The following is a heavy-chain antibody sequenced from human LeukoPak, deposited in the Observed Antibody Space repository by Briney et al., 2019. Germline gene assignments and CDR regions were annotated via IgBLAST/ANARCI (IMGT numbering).Heavy chain of an antibody. J-gene: IGHJ4*02. CDR2: ISSGSSTI. CDR3: ANSGLNRFEY. Sequence: GGSLRLSCAGSGFTFSNYAMNWVRQAPGKGLEWVSYISSGSSTIYNADSVKGRFTISRDNAKNSMFLQMNSLRADDTAVYYCANSGLNRFEYWGQGALVTVSS. V-gene: IGHV3-48*01. CDR1: GFTFSNYA. D-gene: IGHD2-15*01.